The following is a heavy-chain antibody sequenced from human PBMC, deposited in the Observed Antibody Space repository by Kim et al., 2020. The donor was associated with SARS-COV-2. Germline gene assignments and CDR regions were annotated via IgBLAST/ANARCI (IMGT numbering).Heavy chain of an antibody. J-gene: IGHJ3*02. CDR3: ARARGGSYSSAFDI. Sequence: GGSLRLSCAASGFTFSSYAMHWVRQAPGKGLEWVAVISYDGSNKYYAASVKGRFTISRDNSKNTLYLQMNSLRAEDTAVYYCARARGGSYSSAFDIWGQGTMVTVSS. D-gene: IGHD1-26*01. CDR1: GFTFSSYA. CDR2: ISYDGSNK. V-gene: IGHV3-30-3*01.